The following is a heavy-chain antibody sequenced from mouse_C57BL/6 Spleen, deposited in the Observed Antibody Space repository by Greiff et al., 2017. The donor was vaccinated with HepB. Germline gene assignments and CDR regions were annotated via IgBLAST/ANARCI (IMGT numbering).Heavy chain of an antibody. CDR2: FYPGSGSI. V-gene: IGHV1-62-2*01. J-gene: IGHJ2*01. CDR3: ARHPYYYGSSYDYFDY. Sequence: VKLMESGAELVKPGASVKLSCKASGYTFTEYTIHWVKQRSGQGLEWIGWFYPGSGSIKYNEKFKDKATLTADKSSSTVYMELSRLTSEDSAVYFCARHPYYYGSSYDYFDYWGQGTTLTVSS. CDR1: GYTFTEYT. D-gene: IGHD1-1*01.